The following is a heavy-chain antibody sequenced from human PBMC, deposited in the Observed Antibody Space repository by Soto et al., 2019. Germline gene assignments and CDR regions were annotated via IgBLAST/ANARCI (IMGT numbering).Heavy chain of an antibody. J-gene: IGHJ4*02. Sequence: GGSLRLSCAASGFTFSIYAMSWVRQAPGKGLEWVSTISHRSATTYYADSVKGRFTVSRDNSKNTLYLQMNSLRAEDTAVYYCARQIVELIPYFEHWGQGSLVTVSS. CDR1: GFTFSIYA. V-gene: IGHV3-23*01. D-gene: IGHD3-22*01. CDR2: ISHRSATT. CDR3: ARQIVELIPYFEH.